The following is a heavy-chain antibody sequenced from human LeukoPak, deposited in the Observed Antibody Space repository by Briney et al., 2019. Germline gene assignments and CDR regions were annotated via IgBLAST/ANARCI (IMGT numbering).Heavy chain of an antibody. V-gene: IGHV1-2*02. CDR1: GYTFPNYD. Sequence: GASVKVSCKTSGYTFPNYDINWMRQASGQGLEWMGWINPNSGGTNYAQKFQGRVTMTRDTSISTAYMELSRLRSDDTAVYYCARADIVATIVVDYWGQGTLVTVSS. CDR3: ARADIVATIVVDY. J-gene: IGHJ4*02. D-gene: IGHD5-12*01. CDR2: INPNSGGT.